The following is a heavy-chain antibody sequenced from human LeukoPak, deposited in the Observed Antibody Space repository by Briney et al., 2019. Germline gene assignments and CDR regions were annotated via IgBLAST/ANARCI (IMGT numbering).Heavy chain of an antibody. CDR1: GFTFSLYW. D-gene: IGHD3-16*01. CDR3: VRQMIRFWFDP. J-gene: IGHJ5*02. CDR2: INPDGSQK. Sequence: GGSLRLSCVASGFTFSLYWMTWVRQFPGKGLEWVADINPDGSQKYSVDSVKGRFTISRDNARNAVFLQMNSRRDDDTAVYYCVRQMIRFWFDPWGQGSRVTVSS. V-gene: IGHV3-7*01.